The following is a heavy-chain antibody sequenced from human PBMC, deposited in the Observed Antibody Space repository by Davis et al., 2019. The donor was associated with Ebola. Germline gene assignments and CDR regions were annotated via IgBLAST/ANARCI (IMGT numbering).Heavy chain of an antibody. CDR2: INHSEST. J-gene: IGHJ4*02. Sequence: SETLSLTCAVYGGSFSGYYWSWIRQPPGKGLEWIGEINHSESTNYNPSLKSRVTISVDTSKNQFSLKLSSVTAADTAVYYCARGLYPWELDYWGQGTLVTVSS. D-gene: IGHD1-1*01. CDR3: ARGLYPWELDY. CDR1: GGSFSGYY. V-gene: IGHV4-34*01.